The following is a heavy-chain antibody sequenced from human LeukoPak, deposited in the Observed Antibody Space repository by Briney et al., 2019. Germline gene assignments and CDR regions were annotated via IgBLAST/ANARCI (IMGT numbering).Heavy chain of an antibody. CDR3: ARRKNYRDSTGYYPLDY. CDR1: GYSFSSYW. J-gene: IGHJ4*02. D-gene: IGHD3-22*01. V-gene: IGHV5-51*01. CDR2: IYPGDSDT. Sequence: GESLKISCQASGYSFSSYWIGWVRQMPGKGLEWIGIIYPGDSDTRYGPSFRGQVTISADNSFTTAYLQWNSLKASDTAMYYCARRKNYRDSTGYYPLDYWGQGTLVTVSS.